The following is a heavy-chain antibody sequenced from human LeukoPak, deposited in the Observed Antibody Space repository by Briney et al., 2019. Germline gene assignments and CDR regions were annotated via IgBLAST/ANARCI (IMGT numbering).Heavy chain of an antibody. CDR2: LSASGGST. V-gene: IGHV3-23*01. D-gene: IGHD3-22*01. CDR1: GFTFSSYA. J-gene: IGHJ2*01. Sequence: GGSLRLSCAGSGFTFSSYAMNWVRQAPGMGLEWVSGLSASGGSTYYADSVKGRFTISRDNSKNTLFLQLTSLGAEDTAVYYCAKSPTYYFDSSAKRYFDLWGRGTLVTVSS. CDR3: AKSPTYYFDSSAKRYFDL.